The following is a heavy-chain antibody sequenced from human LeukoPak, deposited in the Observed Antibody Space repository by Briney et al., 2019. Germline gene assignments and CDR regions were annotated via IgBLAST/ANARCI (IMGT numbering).Heavy chain of an antibody. CDR2: IYSGGST. CDR3: ARDIGSGWYDY. D-gene: IGHD6-19*01. CDR1: GFTVSSNY. Sequence: PGGSLRLSCAASGFTVSSNYMSWVRQAPGKGLEWVSVIYSGGSTYYADSVKGRFTISRDNSKNTLYLKMNSLRAEDTAVYYCARDIGSGWYDYWGQGSLVTVSS. J-gene: IGHJ4*02. V-gene: IGHV3-53*01.